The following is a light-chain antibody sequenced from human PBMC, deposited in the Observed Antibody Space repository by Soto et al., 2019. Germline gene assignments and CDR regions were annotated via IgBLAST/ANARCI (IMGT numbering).Light chain of an antibody. CDR1: QSVNNTY. CDR3: QQYGSSPIT. CDR2: GAS. J-gene: IGKJ5*01. V-gene: IGKV3-20*01. Sequence: IVLTQPPGTLSLPPGERATLSCRASQSVNNTYLAWCQQKPGQSPRLLIYGASTRASGIPDRFSGSKSGTDFTLTIRGLEPEDAAMYYCQQYGSSPITFGQGTRLE.